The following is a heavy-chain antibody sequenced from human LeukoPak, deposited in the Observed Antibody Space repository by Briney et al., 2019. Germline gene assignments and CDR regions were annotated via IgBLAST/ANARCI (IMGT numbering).Heavy chain of an antibody. CDR3: ARSSHPPPPDYYDSSGYRGCFDY. Sequence: PGGSLRLSCAASGFTFDDYGMSWVRQAPGKGLESVSGINWNGGSTGYADSVKGRFTISRDNAKNSLYLQMNSLRAEDTALYYCARSSHPPPPDYYDSSGYRGCFDYWGQGTLVTVSS. CDR1: GFTFDDYG. J-gene: IGHJ4*02. V-gene: IGHV3-20*04. CDR2: INWNGGST. D-gene: IGHD3-22*01.